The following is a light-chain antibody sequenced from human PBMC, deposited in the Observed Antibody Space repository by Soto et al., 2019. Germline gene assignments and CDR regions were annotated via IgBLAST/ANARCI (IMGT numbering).Light chain of an antibody. CDR1: QSVSSSNY. CDR2: DAS. V-gene: IGKV3-20*01. Sequence: EIVFTQSPDTLSLSPGERATLSCRASQSVSSSNYLAWYQQKPGQSPRLLIYDASFRASGIPDRFSGSGSGTDFTLTISRXEPEDFALYYCQQYAYSPWTFGQGTKVDIK. J-gene: IGKJ1*01. CDR3: QQYAYSPWT.